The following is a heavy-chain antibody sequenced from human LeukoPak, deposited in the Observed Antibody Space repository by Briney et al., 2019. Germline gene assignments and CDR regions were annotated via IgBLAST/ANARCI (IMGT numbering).Heavy chain of an antibody. CDR3: ARELGFAGKDYYYMDV. Sequence: GGSLRLSCAASGFTFSDYYMSWIRQAPGKGLEWVSSISSSSSYIYYADSVKGRFTISRDNAKNSLYLQMNSLRAEDTAVYYCARELGFAGKDYYYMDVWGKGTTVTVSS. CDR2: ISSSSSYI. V-gene: IGHV3-11*06. D-gene: IGHD1-26*01. CDR1: GFTFSDYY. J-gene: IGHJ6*03.